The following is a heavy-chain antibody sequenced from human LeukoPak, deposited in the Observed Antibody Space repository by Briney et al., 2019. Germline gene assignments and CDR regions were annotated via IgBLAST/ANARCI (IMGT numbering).Heavy chain of an antibody. CDR3: ARHRYYYRSGSYYGAPYYMDV. Sequence: PSETLSLTCTVSGHSISSGYYWGWIRQPPGKGLEWIGSIYHSGSTYYNPSLKSRVTISVDTSKNQFSLKLSSVTAADTAVYYCARHRYYYRSGSYYGAPYYMDVWGKGTTVTISS. D-gene: IGHD3-10*01. CDR1: GHSISSGYY. J-gene: IGHJ6*03. CDR2: IYHSGST. V-gene: IGHV4-38-2*02.